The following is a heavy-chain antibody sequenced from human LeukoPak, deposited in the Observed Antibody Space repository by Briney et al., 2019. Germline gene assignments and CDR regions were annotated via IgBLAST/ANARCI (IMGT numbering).Heavy chain of an antibody. CDR2: INPSSGGT. D-gene: IGHD3-10*01. J-gene: IGHJ6*03. CDR1: GYTFTSYG. CDR3: ARVVVRGVYYMDV. Sequence: ASVKVSCKASGYTFTSYGISWVRQAPGQGLEWMGIINPSSGGTTYAQKFQGRVTMTRDTSTSTLYMELSSLRSEDTAVYYCARVVVRGVYYMDVWGKGTTVTVSS. V-gene: IGHV1-46*01.